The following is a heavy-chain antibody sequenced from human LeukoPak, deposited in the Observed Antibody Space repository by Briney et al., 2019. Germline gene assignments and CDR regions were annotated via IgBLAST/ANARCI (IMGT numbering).Heavy chain of an antibody. CDR3: ARGGGLDV. CDR1: GFTFSSYG. V-gene: IGHV3-30*03. D-gene: IGHD3-16*01. CDR2: ISYDGSNK. J-gene: IGHJ6*02. Sequence: GRSLRLSCAASGFTFSSYGMHWVRQAPGKGLEWVAVISYDGSNKYYADSVKGRFTISRDNSKNTLYLQMNSLGAEDTAVYYCARGGGLDVWGQGATVTVSS.